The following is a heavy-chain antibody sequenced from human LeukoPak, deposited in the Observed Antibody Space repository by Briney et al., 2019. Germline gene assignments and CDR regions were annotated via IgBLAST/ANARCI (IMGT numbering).Heavy chain of an antibody. CDR2: IKHDGSEE. V-gene: IGHV3-7*01. Sequence: PGGSLRLSCVVSGFTFSNDYMSWVRQAPGKGLEWVAMIKHDGSEEYYVDSVKGRFTISRDNAKNTLYLQIGSLRADDTAVYYCTRMSREAPGLPDLWGQGTLVTVSS. J-gene: IGHJ5*02. CDR1: GFTFSNDY. CDR3: TRMSREAPGLPDL. D-gene: IGHD5-24*01.